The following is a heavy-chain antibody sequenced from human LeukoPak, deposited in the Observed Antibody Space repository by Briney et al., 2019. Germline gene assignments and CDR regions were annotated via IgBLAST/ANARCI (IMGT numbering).Heavy chain of an antibody. D-gene: IGHD6-25*01. CDR3: ARAQGPPARTGYGMDV. Sequence: GASVKVSCKASGYTFTSYDINWVRQATGQGLEWVGWMNPNSGNTGYAQKFQGRVTMTRNTSISTAYMELSSLRSEDTAVYYCARAQGPPARTGYGMDVWGQGTTVTVSS. CDR1: GYTFTSYD. V-gene: IGHV1-8*01. CDR2: MNPNSGNT. J-gene: IGHJ6*02.